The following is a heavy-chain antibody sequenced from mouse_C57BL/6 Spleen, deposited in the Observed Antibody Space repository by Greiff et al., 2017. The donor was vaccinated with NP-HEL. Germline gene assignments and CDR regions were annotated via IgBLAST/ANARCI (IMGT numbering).Heavy chain of an antibody. CDR2: IYPGSGST. Sequence: VQLQQPGAELVKPGASVKMSCKASGYTFTSYWITWVKQRPGQGLEWIGDIYPGSGSTNYNEKFKSKATLTVATTSSTAYMQLSSLTSEDAAVYYCARRHTGWFAYWGQGTLVTVSA. V-gene: IGHV1-55*01. CDR3: ARRHTGWFAY. D-gene: IGHD4-1*01. J-gene: IGHJ3*01. CDR1: GYTFTSYW.